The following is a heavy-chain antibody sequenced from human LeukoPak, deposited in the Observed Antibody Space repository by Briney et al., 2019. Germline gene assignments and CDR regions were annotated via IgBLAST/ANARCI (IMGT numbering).Heavy chain of an antibody. CDR2: IYYSGST. V-gene: IGHV4-59*01. CDR1: GGSISSYY. J-gene: IGHJ5*02. Sequence: SETLSLTCTVPGGSISSYYWSWIRQPPGKGLEWIGYIYYSGSTNYNPSLKSRVTISVDTSKNQFSLKLSSVTAADTAVYYCARDAPPDYGDYAWFDPWGQGTLVTVSS. CDR3: ARDAPPDYGDYAWFDP. D-gene: IGHD4-17*01.